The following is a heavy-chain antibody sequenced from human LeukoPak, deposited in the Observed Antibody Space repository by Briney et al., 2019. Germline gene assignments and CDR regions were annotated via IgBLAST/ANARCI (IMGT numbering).Heavy chain of an antibody. CDR3: ARSTSVTTGTDWFDP. D-gene: IGHD4-17*01. V-gene: IGHV1-46*03. CDR2: INPSGGST. Sequence: GASVKVSCKASGCTFTSYYMHWVRQAPGQGLEWMGIINPSGGSTSYAQKFQGRVTMTRDTSTSTVYMELSSLRSEDTAVYYCARSTSVTTGTDWFDPWGQGTLVTVSS. CDR1: GCTFTSYY. J-gene: IGHJ5*02.